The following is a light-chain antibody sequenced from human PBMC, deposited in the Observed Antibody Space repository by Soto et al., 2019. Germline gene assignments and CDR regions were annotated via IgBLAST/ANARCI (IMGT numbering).Light chain of an antibody. CDR3: QQYFTTPIT. J-gene: IGKJ5*01. CDR1: QSVLSNSNNKNY. V-gene: IGKV4-1*01. CDR2: WAS. Sequence: DIVMTQSPDSLAVSLGERATINCKSSQSVLSNSNNKNYLAWYQQTPGQPPRLLISWASTREFGVPDRFSGSESGTDFALPISSLQAEDVAVYYCQQYFTTPITFGQGTRLEIK.